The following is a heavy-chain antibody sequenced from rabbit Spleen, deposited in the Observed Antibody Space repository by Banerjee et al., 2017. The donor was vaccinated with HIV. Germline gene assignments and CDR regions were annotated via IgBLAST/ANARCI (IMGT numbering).Heavy chain of an antibody. D-gene: IGHD1-1*01. Sequence: QSLEESGGGLVKPEGSLTLTCKASGFDLNAYYYMCWVRQAPGKGLEWIACIYGGSSDSIYYASWAKGRFTISKTSSTTVTLHMTSLTAADTATYFCARDTSSSFSSYGMDLWGQGTLVTVS. J-gene: IGHJ6*01. V-gene: IGHV1S40*01. CDR2: IYGGSSDSI. CDR1: GFDLNAYYY. CDR3: ARDTSSSFSSYGMDL.